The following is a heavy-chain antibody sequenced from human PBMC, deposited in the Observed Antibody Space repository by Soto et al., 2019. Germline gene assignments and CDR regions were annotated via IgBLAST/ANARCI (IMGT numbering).Heavy chain of an antibody. Sequence: SVKVSCKASGYTFTSYGISWVRQAPGQGLEWMGWISAYNGNTNYAQKLQGRVTMTTDTSTSTAYMELRSLRSDDTAVYYCARGHDNDYGDYGNAFDIWGQGTMVTVSS. D-gene: IGHD4-17*01. CDR2: ISAYNGNT. CDR1: GYTFTSYG. CDR3: ARGHDNDYGDYGNAFDI. J-gene: IGHJ3*02. V-gene: IGHV1-18*01.